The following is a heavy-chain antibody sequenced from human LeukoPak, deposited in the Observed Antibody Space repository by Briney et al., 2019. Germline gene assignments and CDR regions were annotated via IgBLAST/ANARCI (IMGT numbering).Heavy chain of an antibody. Sequence: PGGSLRLSCAASGFNFRSYSMNWVRQAPGKGLEWVSYISSSTINIYYADSVKGRFTISRDDPKNSLYLQMNSLRDEDTAVYYCARDGYAKFDYWGQGTLVTVPS. CDR3: ARDGYAKFDY. CDR1: GFNFRSYS. J-gene: IGHJ4*02. CDR2: ISSSTINI. D-gene: IGHD5-18*01. V-gene: IGHV3-48*02.